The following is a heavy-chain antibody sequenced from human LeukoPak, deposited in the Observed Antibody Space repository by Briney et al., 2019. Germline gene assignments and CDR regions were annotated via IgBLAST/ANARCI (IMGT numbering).Heavy chain of an antibody. CDR3: ARDRYFDWLSGGFDY. V-gene: IGHV7-4-1*02. CDR2: INTNTGNP. Sequence: ASVKVSCKASGYTFTSYAMNWVRQAPGQGLEWMGWINTNTGNPTYAQGLTGRFVFSLDTSVSTAYLQISSLKAEDTAVYYCARDRYFDWLSGGFDYWGQGTLVTVSS. D-gene: IGHD3-9*01. J-gene: IGHJ4*02. CDR1: GYTFTSYA.